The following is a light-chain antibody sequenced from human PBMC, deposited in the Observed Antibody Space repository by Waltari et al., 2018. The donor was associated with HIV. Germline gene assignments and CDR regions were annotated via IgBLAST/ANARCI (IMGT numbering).Light chain of an antibody. CDR1: SSNIGSYY. J-gene: IGLJ2*01. V-gene: IGLV1-47*01. CDR2: SNN. CDR3: AAWTDSLRAVV. Sequence: QSVLTQPPSASGTPGQRVTIPCSGDSSNIGSYYVYWFQQLPGTAPKLLLYSNNQRPSGVPDRFSGSKSGTSASLAISGLRSEDEAEYYCAAWTDSLRAVVFGGGTKLSVL.